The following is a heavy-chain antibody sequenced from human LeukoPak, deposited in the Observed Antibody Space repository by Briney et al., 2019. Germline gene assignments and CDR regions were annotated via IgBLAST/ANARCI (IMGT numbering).Heavy chain of an antibody. CDR3: AKALQQLDFLYDAFDI. CDR2: ISYDGSNK. D-gene: IGHD6-13*01. CDR1: GFYG. Sequence: GGSLRLPCAASGFYGMHWVRQAPGKGLEWVAVISYDGSNKYYADSVKGRFTISRDNSKNTLYLQMNSLRAEDTAVYYCAKALQQLDFLYDAFDIWGQGTMVTVSS. J-gene: IGHJ3*02. V-gene: IGHV3-30*18.